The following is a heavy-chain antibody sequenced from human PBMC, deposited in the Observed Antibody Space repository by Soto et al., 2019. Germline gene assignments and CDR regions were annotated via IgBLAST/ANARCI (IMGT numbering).Heavy chain of an antibody. CDR3: AKGRFPYPYAMDV. Sequence: GGSLRLSCAASGFIFSSCATTWVRQAPGKGLEWVSAITGSGGSSYYADSVKGRFTISRDNSKNTLSLQMNSLRAEDTAIYYCAKGRFPYPYAMDVWGQGTTVTVSS. CDR2: ITGSGGSS. CDR1: GFIFSSCA. V-gene: IGHV3-23*01. D-gene: IGHD2-21*01. J-gene: IGHJ6*02.